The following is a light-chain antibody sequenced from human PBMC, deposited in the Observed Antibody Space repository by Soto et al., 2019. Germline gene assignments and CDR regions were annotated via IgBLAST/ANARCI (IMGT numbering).Light chain of an antibody. Sequence: DIVMTQSPISLPVTPGETASISCRSSQSLLQSNAYNYLDWYLQKPGQSPKLLIYLGSNRASGVSDRFSGCRSGTDFTLKISRVEAEDVQVYYCMQALQTPYMYTFGQGTKLEIK. CDR3: MQALQTPYMYT. CDR1: QSLLQSNAYNY. CDR2: LGS. J-gene: IGKJ2*01. V-gene: IGKV2-28*01.